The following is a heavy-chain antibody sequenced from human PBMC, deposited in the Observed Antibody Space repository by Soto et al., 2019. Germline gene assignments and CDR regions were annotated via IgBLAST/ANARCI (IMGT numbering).Heavy chain of an antibody. CDR3: AREGDQYSYGKKPFDY. V-gene: IGHV3-33*01. CDR2: IWYDGSNK. J-gene: IGHJ4*02. D-gene: IGHD5-18*01. CDR1: GFTFSSYG. Sequence: QVQLVESGGGVVQPGRSLRLSCAASGFTFSSYGMHWVRQAPGKGLEWVAVIWYDGSNKYYADSVKGRFTISRDNSKNTLYLQMNSLRGEDTAVYYCAREGDQYSYGKKPFDYWGQGTLVTVSS.